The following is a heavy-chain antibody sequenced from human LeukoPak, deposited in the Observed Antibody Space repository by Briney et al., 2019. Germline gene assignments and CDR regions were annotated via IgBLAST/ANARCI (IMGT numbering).Heavy chain of an antibody. CDR2: ISSNGGST. D-gene: IGHD1-26*01. Sequence: GGSLRLSCAASGFTFSSYAMHWVRQAPGKGLEYVSAISSNGGSTYYANSVKGRFTISRDNSKNTLYLQMGSLRAEDKAVYYCAREGATLRPFDYWGQGTLVTVSS. CDR1: GFTFSSYA. V-gene: IGHV3-64*01. J-gene: IGHJ4*02. CDR3: AREGATLRPFDY.